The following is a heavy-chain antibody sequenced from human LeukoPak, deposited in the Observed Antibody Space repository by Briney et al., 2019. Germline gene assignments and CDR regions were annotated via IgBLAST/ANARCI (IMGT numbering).Heavy chain of an antibody. J-gene: IGHJ4*02. Sequence: SETLSLTCTVSGGSISSSNYCWSWIRQPPGRGLEWIGNVIYSGTTYYYPSLKSRVTISVDTSKNQFSLKLSSVTAADTAVYYCARHYVWGNNPYYPFDHWGQGALVTVSS. CDR1: GGSISSSNYC. V-gene: IGHV4-39*01. CDR3: ARHYVWGNNPYYPFDH. D-gene: IGHD3-16*01. CDR2: VIYSGTT.